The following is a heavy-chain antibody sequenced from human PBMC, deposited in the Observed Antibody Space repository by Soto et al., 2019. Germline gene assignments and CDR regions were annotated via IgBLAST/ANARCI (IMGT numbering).Heavy chain of an antibody. Sequence: GGSLRLSCAASGFTFSDYYMSWIRQAPGKGLEWVSYISSSGSTIYYADSVKGRFTISRDNAKNSLYLQMNSLRAEDTAVYYCARGRRYYYYYYMDVWGKGTTVTVSS. V-gene: IGHV3-11*01. CDR3: ARGRRYYYYYYMDV. CDR2: ISSSGSTI. J-gene: IGHJ6*03. CDR1: GFTFSDYY.